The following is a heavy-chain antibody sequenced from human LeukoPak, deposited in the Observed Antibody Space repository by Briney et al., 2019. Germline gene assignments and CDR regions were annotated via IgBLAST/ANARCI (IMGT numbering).Heavy chain of an antibody. J-gene: IGHJ3*02. CDR1: GYTFTSYY. Sequence: ASMKVSCKASGYTFTSYYMHWVRQAPGQGLEWMGIINPSGGSTSYAQKFQGRVTMTRDTSTSTVYMELSSLRSEDTAVYYCARDEGQDAFDIWGQGTMVTVSS. CDR3: ARDEGQDAFDI. CDR2: INPSGGST. V-gene: IGHV1-46*01.